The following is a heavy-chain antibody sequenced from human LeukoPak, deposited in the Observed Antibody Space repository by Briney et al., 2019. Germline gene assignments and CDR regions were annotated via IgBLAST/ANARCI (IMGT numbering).Heavy chain of an antibody. CDR1: GFTFSSYA. V-gene: IGHV3-64D*09. Sequence: GGSVRLSCSASGFTFSSYAMHWVRQAPGKGLEYVSAISSNGGSTYYADSVKGRFTISRDNSKNTLYLQMSSLRAEDTAVYYCVKDPIPYSSGWPTFDYWGQGTLVTVSS. D-gene: IGHD6-19*01. J-gene: IGHJ4*02. CDR2: ISSNGGST. CDR3: VKDPIPYSSGWPTFDY.